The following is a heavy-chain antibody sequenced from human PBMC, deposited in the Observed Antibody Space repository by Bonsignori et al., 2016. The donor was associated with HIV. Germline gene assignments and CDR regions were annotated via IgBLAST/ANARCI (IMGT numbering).Heavy chain of an antibody. D-gene: IGHD3-3*01. CDR3: AREVTGFWSGYYINL. CDR2: VNHGGST. J-gene: IGHJ5*02. CDR1: GGSLSGYY. V-gene: IGHV4-34*01. Sequence: LQQWGAGLLKPSETLSLTCSVYGGSLSGYYWSWIRQPPGKGLEWIGEVNHGGSTSYHPSLKSRVTISVDTSKSQFSLKLSSVTAADTAVYYCAREVTGFWSGYYINLWGQGTLVTVSS.